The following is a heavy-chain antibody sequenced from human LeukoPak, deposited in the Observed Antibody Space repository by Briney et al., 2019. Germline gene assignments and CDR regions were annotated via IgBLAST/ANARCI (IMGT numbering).Heavy chain of an antibody. V-gene: IGHV4-61*02. D-gene: IGHD1-7*01. Sequence: SETLSLTCSVSDGSISSGSYYWSWMRQPAGRGLEWIVRIYFRGSTNYNPSLKSQVTISVDTSKNQFSLKLSAVSGADPAVYYCARDLELRGDWGQGTLVTVSS. CDR3: ARDLELRGD. CDR1: DGSISSGSYY. J-gene: IGHJ4*02. CDR2: IYFRGST.